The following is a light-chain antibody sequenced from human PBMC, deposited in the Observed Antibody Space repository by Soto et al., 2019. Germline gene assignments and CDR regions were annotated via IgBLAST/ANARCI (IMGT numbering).Light chain of an antibody. V-gene: IGKV3-20*01. CDR1: QSVSSSY. Sequence: EIVLTQSPGTLSLSPGERATLSCRASQSVSSSYLAWYQQKPGQAPRLLIYGASSRATGIPDRFSGSGSGTDFTLTINRLEPEDFAVYYCQQYGSSPPRTFGQGTKVDI. CDR3: QQYGSSPPRT. CDR2: GAS. J-gene: IGKJ1*01.